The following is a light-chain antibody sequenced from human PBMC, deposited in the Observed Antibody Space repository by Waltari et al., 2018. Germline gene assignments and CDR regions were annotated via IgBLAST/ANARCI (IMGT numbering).Light chain of an antibody. J-gene: IGKJ5*01. CDR2: TAS. CDR3: QQRHSYPIT. V-gene: IGKV1-9*01. CDR1: HGISNY. Sequence: IQLTQSPSSLSASVADRVTITCRASHGISNYLAWNQQKPGKAPKLLIHTASTLQSGVPSRFSGSGSGTDFTLAISSLQPEDFATYYCQQRHSYPITFGQGTRLDIK.